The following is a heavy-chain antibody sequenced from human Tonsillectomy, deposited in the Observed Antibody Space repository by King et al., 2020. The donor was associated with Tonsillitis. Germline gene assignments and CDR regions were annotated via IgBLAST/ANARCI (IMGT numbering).Heavy chain of an antibody. J-gene: IGHJ4*02. V-gene: IGHV1-8*01. CDR1: GYTFTSYD. D-gene: IGHD5-18*01. CDR3: ARVVSSGYSYGFGE. CDR2: MNPNSGNT. Sequence: VQLVESGAEVKKPGASVKVSCKASGYTFTSYDINWVRQATGQGLEWMGWMNPNSGNTGYAQKFQGRVTMTRNTSISTAYMELSSLRSEETAVYYCARVVSSGYSYGFGEWGQGTLVTVSS.